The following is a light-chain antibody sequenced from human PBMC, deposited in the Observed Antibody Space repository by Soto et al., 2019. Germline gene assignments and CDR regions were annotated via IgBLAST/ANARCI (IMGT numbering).Light chain of an antibody. V-gene: IGKV1-33*01. CDR2: DAS. J-gene: IGKJ2*01. Sequence: DIPMTQSPSSLSASVGDRVTITCQASQDISNYLNWYQQKPGKAPKLLIYDASNLETGVPSRFSGSGSGTDFTFTISSLQPEDIATYYCQQYEGTFGQGTKLEIK. CDR3: QQYEGT. CDR1: QDISNY.